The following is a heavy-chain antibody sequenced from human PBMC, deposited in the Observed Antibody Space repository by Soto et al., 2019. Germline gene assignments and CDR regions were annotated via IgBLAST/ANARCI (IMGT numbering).Heavy chain of an antibody. J-gene: IGHJ3*02. V-gene: IGHV1-3*01. CDR3: ARGGRGITGTTYAFDI. CDR2: INAGNGNT. D-gene: IGHD1-20*01. Sequence: ASVKVSWKAAGYTFTSYARHWGRQAPGQRLEWMGWINAGNGNTKYSQKFQGRVTITRDTSASTAYMELSSLRSEDTAVYYCARGGRGITGTTYAFDIWGQGTMVSV. CDR1: GYTFTSYA.